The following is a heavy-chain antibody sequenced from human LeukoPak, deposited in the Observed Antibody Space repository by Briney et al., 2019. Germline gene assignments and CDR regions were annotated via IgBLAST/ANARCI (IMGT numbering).Heavy chain of an antibody. CDR3: ARDRDYAFDY. V-gene: IGHV3-21*01. CDR1: GFTFTNYA. D-gene: IGHD4-17*01. Sequence: GGSLRLSCAASGFTFTNYAMNWVRQAPGKGLEWVSSISGSGDDTSYADTVKGRFTISRDNGKNSLYLQMNSLRDEDTAVYYCARDRDYAFDYWGQGTLVTVSS. J-gene: IGHJ4*02. CDR2: ISGSGDDT.